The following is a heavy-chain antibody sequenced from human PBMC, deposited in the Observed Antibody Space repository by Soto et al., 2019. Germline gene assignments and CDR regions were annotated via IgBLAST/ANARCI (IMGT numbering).Heavy chain of an antibody. V-gene: IGHV4-30-2*01. CDR1: GGSISSGDYC. Sequence: SETLSLTCTVSGGSISSGDYCWSWIRQPPGKGLEWIGYIYHSGSTDYNPSLKSRVTISVDRSKNQFALKLSSVTAANTAGYYCARGGPIVVVPAASPSPFGPWGQGTLVTVSS. D-gene: IGHD2-2*01. CDR2: IYHSGST. CDR3: ARGGPIVVVPAASPSPFGP. J-gene: IGHJ5*02.